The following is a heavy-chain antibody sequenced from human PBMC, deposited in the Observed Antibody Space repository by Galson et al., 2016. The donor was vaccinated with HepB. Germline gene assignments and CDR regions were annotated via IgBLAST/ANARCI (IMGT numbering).Heavy chain of an antibody. CDR1: GFTFSNYS. CDR3: VREGLGHERQPLEARVLRYTGSEFDH. CDR2: ITRSSTTI. J-gene: IGHJ4*02. D-gene: IGHD3-10*01. V-gene: IGHV3-48*02. Sequence: SLRLSCAASGFTFSNYSMNWVRQAPGKGLEWVSYITRSSTTIFYADSVKGRFTISRDNAKNSLYLQMNSLRDEDTAVYYCVREGLGHERQPLEARVLRYTGSEFDHWGQGILVTVSS.